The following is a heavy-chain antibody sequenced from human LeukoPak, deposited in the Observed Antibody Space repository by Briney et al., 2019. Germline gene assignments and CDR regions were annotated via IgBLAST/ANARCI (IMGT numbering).Heavy chain of an antibody. CDR1: GYTFTSYY. V-gene: IGHV1-2*02. CDR3: ARGGDYYGSGSYYNLSPFDY. CDR2: INARSGGT. Sequence: ASVKVSCKASGYTFTSYYIHWVRQAPGQGLEWMGVINARSGGTTYAQKFQGRVTMTRDTSISTACMELSRLRSDDTAVYYCARGGDYYGSGSYYNLSPFDYWGQGTLVTVPS. D-gene: IGHD3-10*01. J-gene: IGHJ4*02.